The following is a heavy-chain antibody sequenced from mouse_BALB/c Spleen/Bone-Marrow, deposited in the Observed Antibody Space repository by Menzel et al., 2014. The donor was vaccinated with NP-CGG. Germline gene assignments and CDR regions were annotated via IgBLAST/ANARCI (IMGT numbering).Heavy chain of an antibody. Sequence: EVMLVESGGGLAKPGGSLKLSCAASGFTFSDYYMFWVRQTPEKRLEWVATISDDGGNTYYRDSVKGRFTISRDNAKNKLNLQMSSLKSEDTATYHCARETGPRAMDYWGQGTSVTVSS. D-gene: IGHD4-1*01. J-gene: IGHJ4*01. CDR3: ARETGPRAMDY. CDR2: ISDDGGNT. CDR1: GFTFSDYY. V-gene: IGHV5-4*02.